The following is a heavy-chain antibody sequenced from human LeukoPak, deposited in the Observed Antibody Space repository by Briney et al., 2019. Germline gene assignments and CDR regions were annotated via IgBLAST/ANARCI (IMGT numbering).Heavy chain of an antibody. CDR2: IRSKANNYAA. D-gene: IGHD2-15*01. CDR3: SASLKTYCSGGKCHSDYYYYGMDV. CDR1: GFTFSGSA. J-gene: IGHJ6*02. V-gene: IGHV3-73*01. Sequence: PGGSLRLSCVASGFTFSGSAIHWVRQASGKGLEWVGRIRSKANNYAAAYAGSVEGRFTISRDDSKNTAFLQINALKTEDSAVYYCSASLKTYCSGGKCHSDYYYYGMDVWGQGTTVTVSS.